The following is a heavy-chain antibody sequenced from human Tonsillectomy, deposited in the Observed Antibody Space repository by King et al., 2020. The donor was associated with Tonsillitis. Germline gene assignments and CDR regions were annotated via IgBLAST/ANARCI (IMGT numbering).Heavy chain of an antibody. CDR2: IGYDASYE. D-gene: IGHD3-16*01. V-gene: IGHV3-30*18. CDR1: GLTFANYG. CDR3: AKDGIGLSVWYFGL. Sequence: QLVQSGGGVVQPGTSLRLSCAASGLTFANYGMHWVRQAPGKGLEWVALIGYDASYENYADSVKGRFTISRDNSKTTLYLEMNSLRVEDTAVYYCAKDGIGLSVWYFGLWGRGTLVTVSS. J-gene: IGHJ2*01.